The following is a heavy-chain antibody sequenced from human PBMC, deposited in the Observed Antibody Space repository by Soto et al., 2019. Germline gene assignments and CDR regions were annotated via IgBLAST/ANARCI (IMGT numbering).Heavy chain of an antibody. CDR1: GFTFSSYA. V-gene: IGHV3-23*01. D-gene: IGHD4-4*01. Sequence: EVQLLESGGGLVQPGGSLRLSCAASGFTFSSYAMSWVRQAPGKGLEWVSAISGSGGSTYYADSVKGRFTISRDNSKNTLYLQMNSVRAADTAVYYCAKELAGYSNYGDYWGQGTLVTVSS. CDR2: ISGSGGST. CDR3: AKELAGYSNYGDY. J-gene: IGHJ4*02.